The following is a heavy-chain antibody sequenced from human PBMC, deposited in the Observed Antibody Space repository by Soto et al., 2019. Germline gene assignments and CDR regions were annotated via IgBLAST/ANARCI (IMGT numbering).Heavy chain of an antibody. CDR3: ARGFGRSWYYWFDP. J-gene: IGHJ5*02. V-gene: IGHV4-34*01. Sequence: SETLSLTCAAYGGSFSGYYWIWLSQPPGKGLEWIGEINHSGSTNYNPSLKSRVTISVDTSKNQFSLKLSSVTAADTAVYYCARGFGRSWYYWFDPWGQGTLVTVSS. CDR1: GGSFSGYY. D-gene: IGHD6-13*01. CDR2: INHSGST.